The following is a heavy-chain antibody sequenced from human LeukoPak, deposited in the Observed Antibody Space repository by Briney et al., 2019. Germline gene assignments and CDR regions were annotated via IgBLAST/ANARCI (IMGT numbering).Heavy chain of an antibody. V-gene: IGHV3-11*06. CDR2: IGSSSSYT. Sequence: GGSLRLSCAASGFTFSNYYMSWIRQAPGKGLEWVSYIGSSSSYTNYADSVKGRFTISRDNAKNSLYLQMNSLRAEDTALYYCAAGTTHGSGSYYFRYWGQGTLVTVSS. D-gene: IGHD3-10*01. CDR3: AAGTTHGSGSYYFRY. CDR1: GFTFSNYY. J-gene: IGHJ4*02.